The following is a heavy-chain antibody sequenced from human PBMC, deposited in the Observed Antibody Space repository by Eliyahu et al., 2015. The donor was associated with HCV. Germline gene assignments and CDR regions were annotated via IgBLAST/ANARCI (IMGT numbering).Heavy chain of an antibody. CDR1: XGSFSGYY. Sequence: QVQLQQWGAGLLKPSETXSLTXXVYXGSFSGYYXSWIRQPPGKGLEWIGEINHSGSTNYNPSLKSRVTISVDTSKNQFSLKLSSVTAADTAVYYCARGAGLSYNWFDPWGQGTLVTVSS. D-gene: IGHD2/OR15-2a*01. J-gene: IGHJ5*02. CDR2: INHSGST. V-gene: IGHV4-34*01. CDR3: ARGAGLSYNWFDP.